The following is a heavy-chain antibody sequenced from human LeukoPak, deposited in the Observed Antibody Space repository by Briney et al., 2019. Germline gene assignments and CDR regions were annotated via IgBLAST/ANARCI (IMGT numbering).Heavy chain of an antibody. J-gene: IGHJ4*02. D-gene: IGHD3-3*01. Sequence: PSETLSLTCTVSGGSISSYYWSWIRQPPGKGLEWIGYIYYSGSTNYSPSLKSRVTISVDTSKNQFSLKLSSVTAADTAVYYCARGDFWSGYLHDYWGQGTLVTVSS. CDR1: GGSISSYY. CDR2: IYYSGST. CDR3: ARGDFWSGYLHDY. V-gene: IGHV4-59*01.